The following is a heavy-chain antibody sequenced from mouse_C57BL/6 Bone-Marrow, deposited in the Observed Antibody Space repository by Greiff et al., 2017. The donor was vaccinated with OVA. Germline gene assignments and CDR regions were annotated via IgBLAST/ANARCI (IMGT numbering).Heavy chain of an antibody. D-gene: IGHD1-1*01. Sequence: QVQLQQSGPELVKPGASVKISCKASGYAFSSSWMNWVKQRPGKGLEWIGRIYPGDGDTNYNGKFKGKATLTADKSSSTAYMQLSSLTSEDSAVYFCAGVSYDGSSYYAMDYWGQGTSVTVSS. J-gene: IGHJ4*01. CDR3: AGVSYDGSSYYAMDY. CDR2: IYPGDGDT. V-gene: IGHV1-82*01. CDR1: GYAFSSSW.